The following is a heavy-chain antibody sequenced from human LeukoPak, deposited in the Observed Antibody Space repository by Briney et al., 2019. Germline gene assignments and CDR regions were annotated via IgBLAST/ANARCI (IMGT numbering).Heavy chain of an antibody. CDR2: IKQDGNEK. CDR3: ARPLLYYYGSETYFWFDP. D-gene: IGHD3-10*01. J-gene: IGHJ5*02. CDR1: GFTFTTYW. V-gene: IGHV3-7*01. Sequence: GGSLRLSCAASGFTFTTYWMGWVRQAPGKGLERVASIKQDGNEKYYVDSVKGRFTISRDNAGNSVHLEMNSLRADDTAFYYCARPLLYYYGSETYFWFDPWGQGTLVTVSS.